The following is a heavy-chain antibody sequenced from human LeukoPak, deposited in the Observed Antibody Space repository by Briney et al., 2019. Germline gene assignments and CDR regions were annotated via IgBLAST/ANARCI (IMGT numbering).Heavy chain of an antibody. CDR1: GGTFSSYA. CDR2: IIPIFGTA. J-gene: IGHJ4*02. Sequence: EASVKVSCKASGGTFSSYAISWVRQAPGQGLEWMGGIIPIFGTANYAQKFQGRVTITADESTSTAYMELSSLRSEDTAVYYCARGYGDYVFYFDYWGQGTLVTVSS. D-gene: IGHD4-17*01. CDR3: ARGYGDYVFYFDY. V-gene: IGHV1-69*13.